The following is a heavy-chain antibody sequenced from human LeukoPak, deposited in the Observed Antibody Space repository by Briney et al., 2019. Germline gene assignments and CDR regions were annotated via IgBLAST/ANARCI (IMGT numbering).Heavy chain of an antibody. CDR2: VHSNGYT. J-gene: IGHJ4*02. D-gene: IGHD4-11*01. CDR3: TRALFDYNHHDL. Sequence: SETLSLTCTVSGDSISHYYYNWVRQPPGKGPEWIGFVHSNGYTKYSYSLKSRVTVSVDTSENQFSLKLSSVTAADTAVYYCTRALFDYNHHDLWGQGALVTVSS. CDR1: GDSISHYY. V-gene: IGHV4-59*01.